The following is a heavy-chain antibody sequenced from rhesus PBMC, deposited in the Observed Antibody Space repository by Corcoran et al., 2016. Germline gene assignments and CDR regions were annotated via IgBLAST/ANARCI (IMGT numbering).Heavy chain of an antibody. V-gene: IGHV4-173*01. CDR2: ISGDDRST. Sequence: LQLQESGPGLVKPSETLSLTCAVSGGSISSTSWTWIRQPPGKRLEWIGLISGDDRSTDYNPSLRSRITISTDTSKTQFSLKGDSVTAADTAVYYCVGLMVAGPVEYWGQGVLVTVSS. CDR1: GGSISSTS. J-gene: IGHJ4*01. D-gene: IGHD6-37*01. CDR3: VGLMVAGPVEY.